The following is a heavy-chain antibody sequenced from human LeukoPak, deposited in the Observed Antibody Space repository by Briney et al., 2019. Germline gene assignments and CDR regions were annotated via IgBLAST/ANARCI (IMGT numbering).Heavy chain of an antibody. Sequence: ASVKVSCKASGYTFTGYYMHWVRQAPGQGLEWMGWINPNSGGTNYAQKFQGRVTMTRDTSISTAYMELSRLRSDDTAVYYCARDHGVVVPAEKSYYYYYYMDVWGKGTTVTVSS. CDR2: INPNSGGT. CDR1: GYTFTGYY. CDR3: ARDHGVVVPAEKSYYYYYYMDV. J-gene: IGHJ6*03. V-gene: IGHV1-2*02. D-gene: IGHD2-2*01.